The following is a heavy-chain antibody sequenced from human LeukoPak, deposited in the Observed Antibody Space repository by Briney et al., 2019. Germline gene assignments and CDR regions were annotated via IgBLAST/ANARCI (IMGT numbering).Heavy chain of an antibody. V-gene: IGHV4-4*02. CDR3: ARGVGAAAVGHWFDP. CDR1: GGSISSSNW. D-gene: IGHD6-13*01. J-gene: IGHJ5*02. CDR2: IYHSGST. Sequence: SETLSLTCAVSGGSISSSNWWNWVRPPPGKGLEWIGEIYHSGSTNYNPSLKSRVTISVDKSKNQFSLKLTSVTAADTALYYCARGVGAAAVGHWFDPWGQGTPVTVSS.